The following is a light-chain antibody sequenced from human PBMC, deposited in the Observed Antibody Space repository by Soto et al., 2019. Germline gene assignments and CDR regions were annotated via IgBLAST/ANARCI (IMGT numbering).Light chain of an antibody. Sequence: DIQMTQSPSPLPASVGDRVTITCRASQSISTWLAWYQRKPGQAPKLLIYDASTLESGVPSRFTGSGSETDCTLTISSLQPDDFATYYCQQYESFSRTFGQGTRVEI. CDR3: QQYESFSRT. V-gene: IGKV1-5*01. J-gene: IGKJ1*01. CDR2: DAS. CDR1: QSISTW.